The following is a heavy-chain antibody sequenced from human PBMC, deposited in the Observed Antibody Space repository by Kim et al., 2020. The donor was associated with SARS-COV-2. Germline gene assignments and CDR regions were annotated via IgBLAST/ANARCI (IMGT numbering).Heavy chain of an antibody. Sequence: ADSVKGRFTISRDDAKNTLFLQRNSLRAEETAVYYCARDQTESGPTTFDYWGQGTLVTVS. J-gene: IGHJ4*02. V-gene: IGHV3-74*01. CDR3: ARDQTESGPTTFDY. D-gene: IGHD1-26*01.